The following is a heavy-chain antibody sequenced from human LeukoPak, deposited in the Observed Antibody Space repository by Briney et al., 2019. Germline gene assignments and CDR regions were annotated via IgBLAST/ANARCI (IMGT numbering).Heavy chain of an antibody. CDR3: ARGLYSSSWYFPDY. J-gene: IGHJ4*02. V-gene: IGHV4-30-2*01. D-gene: IGHD6-13*01. CDR2: IYHSGST. Sequence: SETLSLTCAVSGGSISSGGYSWSWIRQPPGKGLERIGYIYHSGSTYYNPSLKSRVTISVDRSKNQFSLKLSSVTAADTAVYYCARGLYSSSWYFPDYWGQGTLVTVSS. CDR1: GGSISSGGYS.